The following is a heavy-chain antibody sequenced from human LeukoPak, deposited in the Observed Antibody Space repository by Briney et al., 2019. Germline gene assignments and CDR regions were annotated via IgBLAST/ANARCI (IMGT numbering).Heavy chain of an antibody. CDR1: GGSISSYY. V-gene: IGHV4-59*08. Sequence: PSETLSLTCTVSGGSISSYYWSWIRQPPGKGLEWIGYIYYSGSTNYNPSLKSRVTISVDTSKNQFSLKLSSVTAADTAVYYCARLGSSFGELNFDCWGQGTLVTVSS. CDR2: IYYSGST. J-gene: IGHJ4*02. D-gene: IGHD3-10*01. CDR3: ARLGSSFGELNFDC.